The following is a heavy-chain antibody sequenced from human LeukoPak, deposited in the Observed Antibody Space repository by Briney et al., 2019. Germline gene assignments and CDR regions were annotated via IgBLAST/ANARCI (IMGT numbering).Heavy chain of an antibody. J-gene: IGHJ5*02. D-gene: IGHD3-10*01. V-gene: IGHV1-69*01. CDR1: GGTFSSYA. CDR2: IIPIFGTA. Sequence: SVKVSCKASGGTFSSYAISWVRQAPGQGLEWMGGIIPIFGTANYAQKFQGRVTVTADESTSTAYMELSSLRSEDTAVYYCASQAYYGSGSSWGQGTLVTVSS. CDR3: ASQAYYGSGSS.